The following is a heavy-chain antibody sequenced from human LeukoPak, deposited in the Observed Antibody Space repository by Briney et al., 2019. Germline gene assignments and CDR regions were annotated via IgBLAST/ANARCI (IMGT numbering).Heavy chain of an antibody. CDR2: RSSGSRYI. CDR3: ARDRPTGASRLFVVQ. D-gene: IGHD3-3*01. J-gene: IGHJ4*02. Sequence: PGGSLRLSCAASGFTFSSYSMTWVRQAPGKGLEWVSSRSSGSRYIYYADSVRGRFTISRDNAKNSLYLLMNSLRAEDTAVYYCARDRPTGASRLFVVQWGQGTLVTVSS. V-gene: IGHV3-21*01. CDR1: GFTFSSYS.